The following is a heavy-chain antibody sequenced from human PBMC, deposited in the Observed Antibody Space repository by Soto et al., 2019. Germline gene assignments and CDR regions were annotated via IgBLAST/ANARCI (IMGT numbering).Heavy chain of an antibody. D-gene: IGHD4-17*01. CDR3: ASDLFHGLRWSPGRY. Sequence: QVQLVESGGGVVQPGRSLRLSCAASGFTISTYAMHWVRQAPGKGPEWMAVISYDGSNQYYANSVKGRFTISSDNSKNTLYLQMNSPTTQDTAVYFCASDLFHGLRWSPGRYWGEGTLVAVSS. CDR2: ISYDGSNQ. J-gene: IGHJ4*02. V-gene: IGHV3-30-3*01. CDR1: GFTISTYA.